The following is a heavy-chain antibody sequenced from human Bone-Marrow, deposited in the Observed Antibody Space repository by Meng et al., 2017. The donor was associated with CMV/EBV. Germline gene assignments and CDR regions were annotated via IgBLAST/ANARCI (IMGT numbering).Heavy chain of an antibody. CDR3: AREVEHYHDSSGQL. V-gene: IGHV3-21*01. Sequence: WGTLRLSCAASGFTFSSYSMNWVRQAPGKGLEWVSAISSSSSYIYYADSVNGRFTIFRDTEKHSLYLQMYCPGAEDTAVYYCAREVEHYHDSSGQLWGQGTLVTVSS. CDR1: GFTFSSYS. J-gene: IGHJ4*02. CDR2: ISSSSSYI. D-gene: IGHD3-22*01.